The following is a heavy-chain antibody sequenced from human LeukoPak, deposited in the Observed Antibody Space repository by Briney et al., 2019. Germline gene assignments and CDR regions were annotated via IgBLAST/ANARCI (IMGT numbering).Heavy chain of an antibody. J-gene: IGHJ6*03. CDR1: GGSISSSSYY. D-gene: IGHD2-2*01. Sequence: SQTLSLTCTVSGGSISSSSYYWGWIRQPPGKGLEWIGSIYYSGSTYYNPSLKSRVTISVDTSKNQFSLKLSSVTAADTAVYYCVVVVPAAILYYYYYMDVWGKGTTVTVSS. V-gene: IGHV4-39*01. CDR2: IYYSGST. CDR3: VVVVPAAILYYYYYMDV.